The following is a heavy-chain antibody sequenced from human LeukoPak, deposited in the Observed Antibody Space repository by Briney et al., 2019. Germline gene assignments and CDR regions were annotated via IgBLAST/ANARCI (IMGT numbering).Heavy chain of an antibody. CDR2: IRYDGSNK. V-gene: IGHV3-30*02. CDR3: AKDSLFFSSGSLHYYYGMDV. CDR1: GLTFSSYG. J-gene: IGHJ6*02. Sequence: GGSLRLSCAASGLTFSSYGMHWVRQAPGKGLERVAFIRYDGSNKYYADSVKGRFTISRDNSKNTLYLQMNSLRAEDTAVYYCAKDSLFFSSGSLHYYYGMDVWGQGTTVTVSS. D-gene: IGHD3-10*01.